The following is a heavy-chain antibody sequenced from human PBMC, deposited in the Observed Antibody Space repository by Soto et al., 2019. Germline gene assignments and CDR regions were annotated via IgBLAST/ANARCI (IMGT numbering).Heavy chain of an antibody. CDR2: IIPIFGTA. J-gene: IGHJ6*02. CDR3: ARRADPAETTYYYGMDV. Sequence: ESSVKVSCKASGGTFSSYAIGWVRQAPGQGLEWMGGIIPIFGTANYAQKFQGRVTITADESTSTAYMELSSLRSEDTAVYYCARRADPAETTYYYGMDVCGPGTTLTVSS. D-gene: IGHD1-1*01. V-gene: IGHV1-69*13. CDR1: GGTFSSYA.